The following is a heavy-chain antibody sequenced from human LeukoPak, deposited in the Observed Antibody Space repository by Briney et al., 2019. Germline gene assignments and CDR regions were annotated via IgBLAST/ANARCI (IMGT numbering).Heavy chain of an antibody. V-gene: IGHV3-48*03. CDR3: AELGITMIGGV. CDR2: ISSSGSTI. D-gene: IGHD3-10*02. CDR1: GFTFSSCG. J-gene: IGHJ6*04. Sequence: GGSLRLSCAASGFTFSSCGMNWVRQAPGKGLEWVSYISSSGSTIYSAGSVKGRFTISRDNAKNSLYLQMNRLRAEDTAVYYCAELGITMIGGVWGKGTTVTISS.